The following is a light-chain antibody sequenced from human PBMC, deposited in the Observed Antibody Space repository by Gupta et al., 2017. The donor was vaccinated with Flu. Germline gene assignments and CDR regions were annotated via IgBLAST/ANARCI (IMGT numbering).Light chain of an antibody. Sequence: SFVLTQPPSMSVAPGQTARIPCWGTNIGSQSVHWYQQKSGQAPVVVVFDDSDRPAGVPERFSGSNSGNTATLSISRVEAGDEAAYYCQLWDGGSDHPGVFGGGTQLSVL. CDR1: NIGSQS. V-gene: IGLV3-21*02. J-gene: IGLJ3*02. CDR2: DDS. CDR3: QLWDGGSDHPGV.